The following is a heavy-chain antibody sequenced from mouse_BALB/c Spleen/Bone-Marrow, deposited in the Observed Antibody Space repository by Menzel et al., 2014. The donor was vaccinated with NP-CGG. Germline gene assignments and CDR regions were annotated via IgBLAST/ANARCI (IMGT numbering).Heavy chain of an antibody. V-gene: IGHV5-9-1*01. J-gene: IGHJ3*01. CDR3: ARDYGNYGFAY. Sequence: EVKVVESGGGLVKPGGSLKLSCAASGFTFSSYAMSWVRQTPEKRLEWVATISSGGSYTYYPDSVKGRFTISRDNAKNTLYLQVSSLRSEDTAMYYCARDYGNYGFAYWGQGTLVTVSA. CDR1: GFTFSSYA. D-gene: IGHD2-1*01. CDR2: ISSGGSYT.